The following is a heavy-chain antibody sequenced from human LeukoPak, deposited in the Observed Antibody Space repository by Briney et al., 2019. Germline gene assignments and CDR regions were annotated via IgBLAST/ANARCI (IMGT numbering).Heavy chain of an antibody. CDR3: ARVSSGYHYDY. V-gene: IGHV3-53*01. J-gene: IGHJ4*02. Sequence: PGGSLRLSCAASGFTVSSNYMSWVRQAPGKGLEWVSVIYSGGSTYYADSVKGRFTISRDNSKNTLYLQMNSLRAEDTAVYYCARVSSGYHYDYWGQGTLVTVSS. CDR2: IYSGGST. D-gene: IGHD3-22*01. CDR1: GFTVSSNY.